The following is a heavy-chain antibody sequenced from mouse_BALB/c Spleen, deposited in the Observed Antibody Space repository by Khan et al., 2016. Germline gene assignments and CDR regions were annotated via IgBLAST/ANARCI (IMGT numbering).Heavy chain of an antibody. CDR2: FNPASNYS. CDR1: GYTFTTYT. Sequence: QVQLQQSGAELARPGASVKMSCKASGYTFTTYTMQWVKQRPGQGLEWIGYFNPASNYSNYNQKFKAKATLTADRSASTAYMQLSSLTSDDFAVYYCTRGDGNNGYWGQGTLVTVSA. CDR3: TRGDGNNGY. V-gene: IGHV1-4*01. J-gene: IGHJ3*02. D-gene: IGHD2-1*01.